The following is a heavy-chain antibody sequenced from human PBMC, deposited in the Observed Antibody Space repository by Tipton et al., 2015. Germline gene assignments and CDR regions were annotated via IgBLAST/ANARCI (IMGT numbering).Heavy chain of an antibody. CDR1: GGSISSYY. V-gene: IGHV4-59*01. D-gene: IGHD5-12*01. CDR3: ARGGYRGYPGTFDI. CDR2: INYSGST. Sequence: TLSLTCTVSGGSISSYYWSWIRQSPGKGLEWIGYINYSGSTTYKPSLKSRVTISVDTSKNQFSLRLSSVTAADTAVYYCARGGYRGYPGTFDIWGQGTMVTVSS. J-gene: IGHJ3*02.